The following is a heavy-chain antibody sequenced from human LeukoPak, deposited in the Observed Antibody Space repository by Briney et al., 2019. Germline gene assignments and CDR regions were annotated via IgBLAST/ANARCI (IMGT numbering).Heavy chain of an antibody. D-gene: IGHD6-13*01. CDR2: ISGSGGST. J-gene: IGHJ5*02. CDR1: GFTFSSYA. CDR3: AKDLKPSSSWPTTGFDP. Sequence: GSLRLSCAASGFTFSSYAMSWVRQAPGKGLEWVSAISGSGGSTYYADSVKGRFTISRDISKNTLYLQMNSLRAEDTAVYYCAKDLKPSSSWPTTGFDPWGQGTLVTVSS. V-gene: IGHV3-23*01.